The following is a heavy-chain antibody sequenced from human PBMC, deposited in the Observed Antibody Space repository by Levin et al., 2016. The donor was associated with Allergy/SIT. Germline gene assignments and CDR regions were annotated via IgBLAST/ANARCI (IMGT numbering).Heavy chain of an antibody. CDR2: IYGGTST. V-gene: IGHV3-66*01. CDR1: GFTFSNYA. CDR3: ARDRGSSWPRLYGMDV. Sequence: GGSLRLSCAASGFTFSNYAMSWVRQAPGKGLEWVSVIYGGTSTYYADSVQDRFTISRDNSKNTLYLQMNSLRPEDTAVYYCARDRGSSWPRLYGMDVWGQGTTVTVSS. D-gene: IGHD6-13*01. J-gene: IGHJ6*02.